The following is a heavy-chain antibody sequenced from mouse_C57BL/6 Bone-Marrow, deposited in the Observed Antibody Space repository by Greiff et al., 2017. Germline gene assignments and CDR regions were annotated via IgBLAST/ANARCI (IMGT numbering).Heavy chain of an antibody. CDR1: GYAFTNYL. D-gene: IGHD2-2*01. Sequence: QVQLQQSGAELVRPGTSVKVSCKASGYAFTNYLIAWVKQRPGKGLEWIGVINPGSGGTNYNEKFKGKATLTADKSSSTAYMQLSSLTSEDSAVYFCARGAGYDGSYWYFDVWGTGTTVTVSS. J-gene: IGHJ1*03. CDR3: ARGAGYDGSYWYFDV. V-gene: IGHV1-54*01. CDR2: INPGSGGT.